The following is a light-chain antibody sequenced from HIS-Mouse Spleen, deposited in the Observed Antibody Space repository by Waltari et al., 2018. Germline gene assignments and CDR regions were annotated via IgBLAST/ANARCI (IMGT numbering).Light chain of an antibody. Sequence: SYELTQPHSVSVSPGQTARITCSGDALPKQIAYWSQQKPGQAPVLVIVKDSERPSGIPELVSGSSVGTTVTLTISGVQAEDEADYYCQSADSSGTYWVFGGGTKLTVL. CDR2: KDS. CDR3: QSADSSGTYWV. V-gene: IGLV3-25*03. CDR1: ALPKQI. J-gene: IGLJ3*02.